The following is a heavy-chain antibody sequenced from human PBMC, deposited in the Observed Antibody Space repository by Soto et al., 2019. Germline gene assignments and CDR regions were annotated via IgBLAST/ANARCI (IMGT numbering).Heavy chain of an antibody. J-gene: IGHJ4*02. CDR1: GDAFKSYA. CDR2: IIPSYDRT. V-gene: IGHV1-69*06. Sequence: QVLLLQYGSEVKKAGSSVKVSCKASGDAFKSYAIHWVRQAPGQGLEYMGRIIPSYDRTRYAQKFQGRLTLTADMYTSTVYMELSSLRSEDTAVYYCARDPTNDYGDDTFDYWGQGTKVIVSS. D-gene: IGHD4-17*01. CDR3: ARDPTNDYGDDTFDY.